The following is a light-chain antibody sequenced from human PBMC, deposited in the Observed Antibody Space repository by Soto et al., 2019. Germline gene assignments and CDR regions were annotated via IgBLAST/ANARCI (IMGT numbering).Light chain of an antibody. Sequence: EIVLTQSPGTLSLSLGERATLSCRSSQSISINYLAWYQQKPGQAPRLLIYGASSRASGIPDRFSGSGSGTDFTLIISGLEPEDFAFYYCQQYNNWPPWTFGLGTKVDIK. CDR1: QSISINY. CDR3: QQYNNWPPWT. CDR2: GAS. J-gene: IGKJ1*01. V-gene: IGKV3-20*01.